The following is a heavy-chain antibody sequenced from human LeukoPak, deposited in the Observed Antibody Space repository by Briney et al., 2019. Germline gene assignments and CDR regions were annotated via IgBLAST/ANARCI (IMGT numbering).Heavy chain of an antibody. CDR2: IIPIFGIA. V-gene: IGHV1-69*04. Sequence: ASVKVSCKASGGTFGSYAISWVRQAPGQGLEWMGRIIPIFGIANYAQKFQGRVTITADKSTSTAYMELSSLRSEDTAVYYCAREGGDYDILTGRRDYYYGMDVWGQGTTVTVSS. CDR3: AREGGDYDILTGRRDYYYGMDV. J-gene: IGHJ6*02. D-gene: IGHD3-9*01. CDR1: GGTFGSYA.